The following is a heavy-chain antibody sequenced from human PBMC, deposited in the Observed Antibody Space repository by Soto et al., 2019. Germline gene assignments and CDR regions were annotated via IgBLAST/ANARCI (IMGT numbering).Heavy chain of an antibody. Sequence: QVQLQESGPGLVKPSETLSLTCTVSGGSISSYYWSWIQHPPGKGLAWLGYIYYSVSTNYNPSLKSRVTISVDTSKNQFSLKLSSVTAADTAVYYCARAPVVPAAIRDAFDIWGQGTMVTVS. CDR3: ARAPVVPAAIRDAFDI. J-gene: IGHJ3*02. D-gene: IGHD2-2*02. CDR1: GGSISSYY. V-gene: IGHV4-59*01. CDR2: IYYSVST.